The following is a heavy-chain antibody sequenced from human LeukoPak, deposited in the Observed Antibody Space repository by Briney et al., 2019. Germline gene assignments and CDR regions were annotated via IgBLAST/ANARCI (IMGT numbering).Heavy chain of an antibody. V-gene: IGHV3-15*01. D-gene: IGHD3-22*01. CDR3: TTVPGYYDSSGSYVGGLLYFDY. Sequence: NPGGSLRLSCTASGFTFSNAWMTWVRQAPGKGLEWVGRIRSKTDGETTDYAAPVTGRFTISRDDSKNTVYLQMNSLKTEDAAVYYCTTVPGYYDSSGSYVGGLLYFDYWGQGTLVTVTS. CDR2: IRSKTDGETT. CDR1: GFTFSNAW. J-gene: IGHJ4*02.